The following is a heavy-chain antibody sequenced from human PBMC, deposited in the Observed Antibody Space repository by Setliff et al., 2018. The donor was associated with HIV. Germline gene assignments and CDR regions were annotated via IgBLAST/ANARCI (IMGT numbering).Heavy chain of an antibody. CDR3: ARTQSLGGYYSRGHDYGMDV. V-gene: IGHV1-8*01. D-gene: IGHD3-22*01. CDR2: LNPNSGNT. J-gene: IGHJ6*02. Sequence: ASVKVSCKASGYTFTSYDITWVRQATGQGLEWMGWLNPNSGNTGFTQKFQGRVTMTRSTSISTAYMELSSLRSEDTAVYYCARTQSLGGYYSRGHDYGMDVWGQGTTVTVSS. CDR1: GYTFTSYD.